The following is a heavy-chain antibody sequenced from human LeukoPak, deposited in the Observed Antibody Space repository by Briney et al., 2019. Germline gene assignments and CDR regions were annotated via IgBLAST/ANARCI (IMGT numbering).Heavy chain of an antibody. D-gene: IGHD3-22*01. CDR1: GYTFTGYY. CDR3: ARGGEWYYDSSTYRLFDY. CDR2: LNPNSGGT. J-gene: IGHJ4*02. Sequence: ASVEVSCKASGYTFTGYYMHWVRQAPGQGLEWLGWLNPNSGGTSYPQKFQGRVTMTRDTSTSTAYMELSSLRSDDTAMYYCARGGEWYYDSSTYRLFDYWGQGTLVTVSS. V-gene: IGHV1-2*02.